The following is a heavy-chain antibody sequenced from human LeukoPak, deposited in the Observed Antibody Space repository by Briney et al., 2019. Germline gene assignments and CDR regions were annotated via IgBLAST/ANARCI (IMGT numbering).Heavy chain of an antibody. CDR3: ASEIRGSSRFDY. CDR1: GFTFSSYG. V-gene: IGHV3-33*01. CDR2: IWYDGSNK. Sequence: PGRSLRLSCAASGFTFSSYGMHWVRQAPGKGLEWVAVIWYDGSNKYYADSVKGRFTISRDNSKNTLYLQMNSLRAEDTAVYYCASEIRGSSRFDYWGQGTLVTVSS. J-gene: IGHJ4*02. D-gene: IGHD6-6*01.